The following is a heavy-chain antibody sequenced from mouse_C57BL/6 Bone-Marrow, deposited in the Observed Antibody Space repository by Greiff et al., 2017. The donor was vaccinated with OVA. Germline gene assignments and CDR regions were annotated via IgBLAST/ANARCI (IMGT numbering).Heavy chain of an antibody. CDR2: IDPENGDT. V-gene: IGHV14-4*01. Sequence: VQLQQPGAELVRPGASVKLSCTASGFNIKDDYMPWVKQRPEQGLEWIGWIDPENGDTEYASKFQGKATITADTSSNTAYLQLSSLTSEDTAVYYCTTGGPFDDWGQGTTLTVSS. CDR1: GFNIKDDY. CDR3: TTGGPFDD. J-gene: IGHJ2*01.